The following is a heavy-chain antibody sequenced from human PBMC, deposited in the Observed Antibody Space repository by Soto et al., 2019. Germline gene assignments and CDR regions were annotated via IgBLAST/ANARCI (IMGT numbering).Heavy chain of an antibody. CDR3: HCSSSSCYA. CDR1: GFTFSSYG. V-gene: IGHV3-33*01. Sequence: QVQLVESGGGVVQPGRSLRLSCAASGFTFSSYGMHWVRQAPGKGLEWVAVIWYDGSNKYYADSVKGRFTISRDNSKNTLYLQMNSRRAEDTAVYYCHCSSSSCYAWGQGTLVTVSS. CDR2: IWYDGSNK. D-gene: IGHD2-2*01. J-gene: IGHJ5*02.